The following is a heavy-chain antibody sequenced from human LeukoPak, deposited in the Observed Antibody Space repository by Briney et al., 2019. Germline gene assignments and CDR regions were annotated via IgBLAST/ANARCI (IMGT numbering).Heavy chain of an antibody. V-gene: IGHV3-53*01. D-gene: IGHD4/OR15-4a*01. CDR1: GFTFSSYW. J-gene: IGHJ4*02. Sequence: PGGSLRLSCAASGFTFSSYWMHWVRQAPGKRLVWVSFIYSDNTHYSDSVKGRFTISRDNSKNTLYLQMNSLRAEDTAVYYCARRAGAYSHPYDYWGQGTLVTVSS. CDR2: IYSDNT. CDR3: ARRAGAYSHPYDY.